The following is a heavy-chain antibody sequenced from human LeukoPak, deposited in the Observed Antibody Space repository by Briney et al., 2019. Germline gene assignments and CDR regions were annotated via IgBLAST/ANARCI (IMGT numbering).Heavy chain of an antibody. CDR3: ARVGYYDFWSGYYSYYMDV. Sequence: ASVKVSRKASGGTFSSYAISWVRQAPGQGLEWMGVIIPIFGTANYAQKFQGRVTITTDESTSTAYMELSSLRSEDTAVYYCARVGYYDFWSGYYSYYMDVWGKGTTVTVSS. CDR1: GGTFSSYA. J-gene: IGHJ6*03. V-gene: IGHV1-69*05. CDR2: IIPIFGTA. D-gene: IGHD3-3*01.